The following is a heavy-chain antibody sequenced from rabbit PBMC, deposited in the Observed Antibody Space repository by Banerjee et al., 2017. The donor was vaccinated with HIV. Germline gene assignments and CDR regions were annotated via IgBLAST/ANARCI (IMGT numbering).Heavy chain of an antibody. CDR1: GIDFSSYG. D-gene: IGHD4-1*01. Sequence: QEQLVESGGGLVTLGGSLKLSCKASGIDFSSYGISWVRQAPGKGLEWIACIYAGSSGDTYYATWAKGRFTISKTSSTTVTLQMTSLTAADTATYFCARDLAGVTGWNFGLWGPGTLVTVS. J-gene: IGHJ6*01. CDR2: IYAGSSGDT. V-gene: IGHV1S45*01. CDR3: ARDLAGVTGWNFGL.